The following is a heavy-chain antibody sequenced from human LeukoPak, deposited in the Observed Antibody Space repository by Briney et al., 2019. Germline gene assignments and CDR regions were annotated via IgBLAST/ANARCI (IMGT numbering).Heavy chain of an antibody. J-gene: IGHJ4*02. CDR3: ATRYFDWNPVFKN. Sequence: GGSLRLSCAASGFTFSSYSMNWVRQAPGKGLEWVSSISSSSSYIYYADSVKGRFTISRDNAKNSLYLQMDSLRGEDTAVYYCATRYFDWNPVFKNWGQGTLVTVSS. CDR1: GFTFSSYS. V-gene: IGHV3-21*01. D-gene: IGHD3-9*01. CDR2: ISSSSSYI.